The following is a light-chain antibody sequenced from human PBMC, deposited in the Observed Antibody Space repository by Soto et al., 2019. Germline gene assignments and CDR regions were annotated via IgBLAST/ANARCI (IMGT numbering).Light chain of an antibody. CDR3: QQYGKTTWT. CDR2: GAS. V-gene: IGKV3-20*01. J-gene: IGKJ1*01. Sequence: ELVLTQSPGTLSLSPGEKATLSCRASQSVISNYLAWYQQKPGQAPRLLIYGASSRATGIPDRFSGSGSEPDFTLTISRLEPEDFAVYYCQQYGKTTWTFGQGTKVEIK. CDR1: QSVISNY.